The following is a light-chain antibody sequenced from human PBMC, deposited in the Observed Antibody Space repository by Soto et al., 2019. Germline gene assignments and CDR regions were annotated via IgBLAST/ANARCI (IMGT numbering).Light chain of an antibody. CDR3: SSYTRSSTPYV. V-gene: IGLV2-14*01. CDR1: SSDVGGYNY. J-gene: IGLJ1*01. Sequence: ALTQPASVSGSPGQSITISCTGTSSDVGGYNYVSWYQQHPGKAPKLMIYDVSNRPSGVSNRFSGSKSGNTASLTISGLQAEDEADYYCSSYTRSSTPYVFGTGTKVTVL. CDR2: DVS.